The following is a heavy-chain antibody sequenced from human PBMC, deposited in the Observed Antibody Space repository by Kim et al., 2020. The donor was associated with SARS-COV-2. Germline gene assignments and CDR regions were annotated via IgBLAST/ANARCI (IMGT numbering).Heavy chain of an antibody. CDR2: ISYDGSNK. CDR1: GFTFSSYG. D-gene: IGHD3-10*01. CDR3: AKEEEAQLWFGELFLGGVVYFQH. Sequence: GGSLRLSCAASGFTFSSYGMHWVRQAPGKGLEWVAVISYDGSNKYYADSVKGRFTISRDNSKNTLYLQMNSLRAEDTAVYYCAKEEEAQLWFGELFLGGVVYFQHWGQGTLVTVSS. V-gene: IGHV3-30*18. J-gene: IGHJ1*01.